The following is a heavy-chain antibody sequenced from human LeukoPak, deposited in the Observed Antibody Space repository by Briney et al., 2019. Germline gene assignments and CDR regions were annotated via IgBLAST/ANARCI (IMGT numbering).Heavy chain of an antibody. V-gene: IGHV4-39*07. CDR3: ARDRGYSRLDAFDI. J-gene: IGHJ3*02. D-gene: IGHD5-18*01. CDR2: IYYSGST. CDR1: GFTFSSYS. Sequence: GSLRLSCAASGFTFSSYSMNWVRQAPGKGLEWIGSIYYSGSTYYNPSLKSRVTISVDTSKNQFSLKLSSVTAADTAVYYCARDRGYSRLDAFDIWGQGTMVTVSS.